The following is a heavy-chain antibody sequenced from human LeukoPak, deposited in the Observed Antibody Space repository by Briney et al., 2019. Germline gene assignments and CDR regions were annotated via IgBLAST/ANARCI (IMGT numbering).Heavy chain of an antibody. Sequence: GESLKISCKGSGYSFTSYWIGWVRQMPGKGLEWMGIIYPGDSDTRYSPSFQGQVTISADKSISTAYLQWSSLKASDTAMYYCATVRAPTPNSGSLQSEFDYWGQGTLVTVSS. D-gene: IGHD1-26*01. V-gene: IGHV5-51*01. CDR1: GYSFTSYW. J-gene: IGHJ4*02. CDR3: ATVRAPTPNSGSLQSEFDY. CDR2: IYPGDSDT.